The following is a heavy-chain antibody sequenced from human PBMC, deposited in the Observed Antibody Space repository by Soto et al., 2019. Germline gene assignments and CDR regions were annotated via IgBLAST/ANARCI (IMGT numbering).Heavy chain of an antibody. CDR3: TTGQRPIRFLEWLSRYYFDY. Sequence: QVQLVQSGAEVKKPGASVKVSCKVSGYTLTELSMHWVRQAPGKGLEWMGGFDPEDGETIYAQKCQGRFTMTEDTSTDTAYMELSSLTSEDTAVYYCTTGQRPIRFLEWLSRYYFDYWGQGTLVTVSS. CDR2: FDPEDGET. D-gene: IGHD3-3*01. V-gene: IGHV1-24*01. CDR1: GYTLTELS. J-gene: IGHJ4*02.